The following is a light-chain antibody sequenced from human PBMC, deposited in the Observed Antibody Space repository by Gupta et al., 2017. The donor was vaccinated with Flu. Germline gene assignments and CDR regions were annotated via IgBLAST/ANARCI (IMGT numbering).Light chain of an antibody. Sequence: SFDLTQPPSVSVSPGQTASITCSGDKFGDKYASWYQQKPGQSPVLVIYQDTNRPSGIPERFSASDFATTAPTTMSETEAVDDEYYSSTEWNRGTLVFGGGTKLTVL. CDR1: KFGDKY. J-gene: IGLJ3*02. CDR3: TEWNRGTLV. V-gene: IGLV3-1*01. CDR2: QDT.